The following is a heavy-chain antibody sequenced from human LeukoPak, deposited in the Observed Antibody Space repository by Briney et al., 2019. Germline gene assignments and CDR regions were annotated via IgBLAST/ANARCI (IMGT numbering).Heavy chain of an antibody. CDR2: INPNSGGT. Sequence: SVKVSCKASGYTFTGYYMHWVRQAPGQGLEWMGWINPNSGGTNYAQKFQGRVTMTRDTSISTAYMELSRLRSDDTAVYYCARDWDFRGNWFDPWGQGTLVTVSS. J-gene: IGHJ5*02. CDR3: ARDWDFRGNWFDP. CDR1: GYTFTGYY. D-gene: IGHD1-26*01. V-gene: IGHV1-2*02.